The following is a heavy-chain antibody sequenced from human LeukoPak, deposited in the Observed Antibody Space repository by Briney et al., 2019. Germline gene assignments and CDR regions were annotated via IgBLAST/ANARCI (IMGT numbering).Heavy chain of an antibody. D-gene: IGHD4-23*01. V-gene: IGHV3-53*01. J-gene: IGHJ4*02. CDR1: GFTVSSNY. CDR2: ISAGGGST. CDR3: AKDEGPYGRNSGFDS. Sequence: GGSLRLSCAASGFTVSSNYMNWVRQAPGKGLEWVSLISAGGGSTYYADSVKGRFTISRDNSKNTLYLQVNSLRAEDTAVYYCAKDEGPYGRNSGFDSWGQGTLVTVSS.